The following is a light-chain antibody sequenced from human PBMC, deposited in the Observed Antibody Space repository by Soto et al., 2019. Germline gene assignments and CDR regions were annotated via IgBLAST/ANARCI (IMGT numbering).Light chain of an antibody. CDR3: QHSYITPHT. V-gene: IGKV1-39*01. J-gene: IGKJ5*01. Sequence: DIQMTQSPSSLSASVGDRVTITCRASQSISSYLNWYQQKPGKAPKLLIYAASSLQSGLPSRFSGSGSGTDFTLTISSLQPEDFATYYCQHSYITPHTFGQGTRLEIK. CDR2: AAS. CDR1: QSISSY.